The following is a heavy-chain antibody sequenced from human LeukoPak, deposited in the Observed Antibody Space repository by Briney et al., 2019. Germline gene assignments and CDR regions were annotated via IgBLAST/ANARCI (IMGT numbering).Heavy chain of an antibody. Sequence: ASVRVSCKASGYTFTGYFIHWVRQAPGQGLEWMGWINPNSGGTNYAQKFRGRVTMTRDTSISTAYMELSRLRSDDTAVYYCARDERYDSSGYPFDYWGQGTLVTVSS. CDR3: ARDERYDSSGYPFDY. CDR2: INPNSGGT. D-gene: IGHD3-22*01. V-gene: IGHV1-2*02. CDR1: GYTFTGYF. J-gene: IGHJ4*02.